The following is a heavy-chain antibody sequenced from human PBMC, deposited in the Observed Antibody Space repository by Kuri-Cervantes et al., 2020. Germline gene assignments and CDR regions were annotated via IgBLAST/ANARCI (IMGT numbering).Heavy chain of an antibody. V-gene: IGHV3-15*01. Sequence: GGSLRLSCAASGFTFSNAWMSWVRQAPGKGLEWVGRIKSKTDGGTTDYAAPVKGRFTISRDDSKNTPYLQMNSLKTEDTAVYYCTTDFSVIYFDYWGQGTLVTVSS. CDR1: GFTFSNAW. CDR2: IKSKTDGGTT. J-gene: IGHJ4*02. CDR3: TTDFSVIYFDY. D-gene: IGHD3-10*01.